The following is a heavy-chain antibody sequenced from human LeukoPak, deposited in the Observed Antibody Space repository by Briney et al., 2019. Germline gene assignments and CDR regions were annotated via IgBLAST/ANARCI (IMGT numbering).Heavy chain of an antibody. CDR1: GFTFSSYS. CDR2: ISSSSSYI. V-gene: IGHV3-21*01. D-gene: IGHD6-13*01. Sequence: GGSLRLSCAASGFTFSSYSMNWVRQAPGKGLEWVSSISSSSSYIYYADSVKGRFTISRDNAKNSLYLQMNSLRAEDTAVYYCASKIAAAGRLFDYWGQGTLVTVSP. J-gene: IGHJ4*02. CDR3: ASKIAAAGRLFDY.